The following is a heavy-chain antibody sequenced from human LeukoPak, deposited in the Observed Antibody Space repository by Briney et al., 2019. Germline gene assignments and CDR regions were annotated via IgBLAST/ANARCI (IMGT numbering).Heavy chain of an antibody. D-gene: IGHD2-15*01. J-gene: IGHJ4*02. CDR3: ARDLED. Sequence: PGGSLRLSCAASGFTFSSYGMSWVRQAPGKGLEWVSVIYSGGSTYYADSVKGRFTISRDNSKNTLYLQMNSLRAEDTAVYYCARDLEDWGQGTLVTVSS. V-gene: IGHV3-53*01. CDR1: GFTFSSYG. CDR2: IYSGGST.